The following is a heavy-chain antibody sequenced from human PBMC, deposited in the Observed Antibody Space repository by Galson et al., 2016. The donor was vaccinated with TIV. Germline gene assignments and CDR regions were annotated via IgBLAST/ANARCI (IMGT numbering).Heavy chain of an antibody. V-gene: IGHV3-30*03. J-gene: IGHJ4*02. CDR2: ISHDGEKK. Sequence: SLRLSCAASGFTFSIYVMHWVRQAPGKGLEWVAVISHDGEKKFYADSVKGRVTISRDDSKNTVYLQMNNLRAEDTAVYYCARWGDHGDRSYGYWGQGTLVTVSS. D-gene: IGHD4-17*01. CDR3: ARWGDHGDRSYGY. CDR1: GFTFSIYV.